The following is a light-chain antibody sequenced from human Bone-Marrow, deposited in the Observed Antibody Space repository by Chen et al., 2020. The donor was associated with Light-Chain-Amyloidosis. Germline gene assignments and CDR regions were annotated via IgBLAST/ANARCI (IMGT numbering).Light chain of an antibody. CDR1: NIGSTS. CDR3: QVWDRSSDRPV. J-gene: IGLJ3*02. V-gene: IGLV3-21*02. CDR2: DDS. Sequence: SYVLTQPSSVSVAPGQTATLACGGNNIGSTSVHWYQQTPGQAPLLVVCDDSDRPSGIPERLSGSNSGNTATLTISRVEAGDEADDYCQVWDRSSDRPVFGGGTKLTVL.